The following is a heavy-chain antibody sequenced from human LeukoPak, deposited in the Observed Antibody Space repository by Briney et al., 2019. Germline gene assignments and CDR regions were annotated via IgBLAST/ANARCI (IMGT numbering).Heavy chain of an antibody. CDR1: GFTFSSYS. V-gene: IGHV3-48*01. Sequence: GGSLRLSCAASGFTFSSYSMNWVRQAPGKGLEWVSCISSSSTIYYADSVKGRFTISRDNAKNSLYLQMNSLRAEDTAVYYCARWSYDSFSYWGQGTLVTVSS. CDR3: ARWSYDSFSY. D-gene: IGHD3-22*01. J-gene: IGHJ4*02. CDR2: ISSSSTI.